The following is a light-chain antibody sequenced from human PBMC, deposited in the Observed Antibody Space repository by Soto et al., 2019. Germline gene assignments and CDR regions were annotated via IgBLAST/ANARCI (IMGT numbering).Light chain of an antibody. V-gene: IGKV3-15*01. CDR2: GAS. J-gene: IGKJ2*01. CDR1: QSIRSN. CDR3: HQYYKWPLA. Sequence: EVVMTQSPATLSVSPWERATLSCRASQSIRSNFAWYQQKPGQAPRLLIYGASTRATGVPARFSGSGSGTEFTLTNSSLHSEDSAVHYCHQYYKWPLAFGQGTNLEIK.